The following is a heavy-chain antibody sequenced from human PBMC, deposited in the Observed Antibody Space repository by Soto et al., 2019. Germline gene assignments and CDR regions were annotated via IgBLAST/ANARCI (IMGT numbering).Heavy chain of an antibody. CDR3: ASRHKGESNYGESYYNYGRVA. D-gene: IGHD2-21*01. J-gene: IGHJ6*01. V-gene: IGHV1-69*18. CDR2: IIPISGAA. Sequence: QVQLVQSGAEVKKPGSSVKVSCKASGGTFSTYVCSWVRQASGQGLDWMERIIPISGAANYAQKFQGRVTITADESTITAYRELSSLRSEDTAVYYCASRHKGESNYGESYYNYGRVAWGQGTTVIASS. CDR1: GGTFSTYV.